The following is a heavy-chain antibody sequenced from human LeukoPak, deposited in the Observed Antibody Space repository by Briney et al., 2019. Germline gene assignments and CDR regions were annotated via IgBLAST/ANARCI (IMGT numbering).Heavy chain of an antibody. D-gene: IGHD3-22*01. V-gene: IGHV4-39*07. CDR1: GGSISSSSYY. CDR2: IYYSGGT. J-gene: IGHJ4*02. Sequence: PSETLSLTCTVSGGSISSSSYYWGWIRQPPGKGLEWIGSIYYSGGTYYNPSLKSRVTISVDTSKNQFSLKLSSVTAADTAVYYCARVGPDSSGYYLDYWGQGTLVTVSS. CDR3: ARVGPDSSGYYLDY.